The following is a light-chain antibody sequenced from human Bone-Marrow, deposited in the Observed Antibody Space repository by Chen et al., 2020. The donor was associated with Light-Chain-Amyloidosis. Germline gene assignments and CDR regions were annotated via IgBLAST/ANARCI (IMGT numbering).Light chain of an antibody. J-gene: IGLJ2*01. CDR2: RDT. CDR3: QSADSSGTYEVI. V-gene: IGLV3-25*03. Sequence: SYELTQPPSVSVSPGPTARSTSSGADLPTKYAYWYQQKPGQAPVLVIHRDTERPSGISERFSGSSSGTTATLTISGVQAEDEADYHCQSADSSGTYEVIFGGGTKLTVL. CDR1: DLPTKY.